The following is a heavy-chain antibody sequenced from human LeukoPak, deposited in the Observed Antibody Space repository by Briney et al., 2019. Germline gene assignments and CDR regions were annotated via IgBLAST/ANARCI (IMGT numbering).Heavy chain of an antibody. D-gene: IGHD3-22*01. V-gene: IGHV4-30-4*08. CDR1: GGSISSGGYY. CDR2: IYYSGST. J-gene: IGHJ4*02. Sequence: PSETLSLTCTVSGGSISSGGYYWSWIRQHPGKGLEWIGYIYYSGSTYYNPSLKSRVTISVDTSKNQFSLKLSSVTAADTAVYYCARVSQYYYDSSGYYSPQTNYFDYWGQGTLVTVSS. CDR3: ARVSQYYYDSSGYYSPQTNYFDY.